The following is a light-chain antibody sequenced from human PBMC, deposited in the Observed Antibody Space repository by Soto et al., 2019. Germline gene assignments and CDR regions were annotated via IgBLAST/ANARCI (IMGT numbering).Light chain of an antibody. CDR3: QQYASSVVYT. V-gene: IGKV3-20*01. CDR2: AAS. Sequence: EIVLTQSPGTLSLSPGETATLSCRASQSLTTRYLAWYQQKPGQAPRLLIYAASTRATGTPDRFSGSGSGTYFTLTISSLEHEDFAVYFCQQYASSVVYTFGQGTKLEIK. J-gene: IGKJ2*01. CDR1: QSLTTRY.